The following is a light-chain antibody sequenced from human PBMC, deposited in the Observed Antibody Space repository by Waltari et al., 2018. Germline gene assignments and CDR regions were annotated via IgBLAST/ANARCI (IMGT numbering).Light chain of an antibody. Sequence: DIQLTQSPSFLSASVGDRVTITCRASQDINSYLAWYQQKPGKAPKLLIYAASTLQTGVPSRFSGSESGTEFTLTISSLQPEDFATYYCQQLNSYPFTFGPGTKVAIK. CDR3: QQLNSYPFT. V-gene: IGKV1-9*01. CDR1: QDINSY. CDR2: AAS. J-gene: IGKJ3*01.